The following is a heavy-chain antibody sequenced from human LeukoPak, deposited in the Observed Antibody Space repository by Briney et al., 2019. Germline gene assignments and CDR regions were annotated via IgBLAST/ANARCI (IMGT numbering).Heavy chain of an antibody. CDR2: IRYDGSNK. V-gene: IGHV3-30*02. D-gene: IGHD1-14*01. J-gene: IGHJ4*02. Sequence: TGGSLRLSCAASGFTFSSYGMHWVRQAPGKGLEWVAFIRYDGSNKYYADSVKGRFTISRDNAKNSLYLQMNSLRPEDTALYHCARDPNRGLWPYHGDYWGQGTLVTVSS. CDR1: GFTFSSYG. CDR3: ARDPNRGLWPYHGDY.